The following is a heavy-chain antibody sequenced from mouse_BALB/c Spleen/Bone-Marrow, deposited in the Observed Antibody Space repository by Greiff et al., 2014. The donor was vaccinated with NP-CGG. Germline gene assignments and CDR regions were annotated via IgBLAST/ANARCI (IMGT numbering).Heavy chain of an antibody. V-gene: IGHV14-3*02. CDR2: IGPANGNT. CDR1: GFNIKDTY. CDR3: ATDSSGYLDY. Sequence: EVQRVESGAELVKPGASVKLSCTASGFNIKDTYMHWVKQRPEQGLEWIGRIGPANGNTKYDPKFQGKATITADTSSNTAYLQLSSLTSEDTAVYYCATDSSGYLDYWGQGTTLTVSS. J-gene: IGHJ2*01. D-gene: IGHD3-2*01.